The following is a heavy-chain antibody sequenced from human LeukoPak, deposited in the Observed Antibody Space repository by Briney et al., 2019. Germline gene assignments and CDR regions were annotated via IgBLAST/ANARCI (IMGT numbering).Heavy chain of an antibody. CDR1: GYTFTSYD. CDR3: ARGKIRRIMIFGVVTTYYSYYVDV. D-gene: IGHD3-3*01. Sequence: ASVKVSCKASGYTFTSYDINWVRQATGQGLEWMGWMNPNSGNTGYAQKFQGRVTITRNTSISTAYMELSSLRSEDTAVYYCARGKIRRIMIFGVVTTYYSYYVDVWGKGTTVTVSS. CDR2: MNPNSGNT. V-gene: IGHV1-8*03. J-gene: IGHJ6*03.